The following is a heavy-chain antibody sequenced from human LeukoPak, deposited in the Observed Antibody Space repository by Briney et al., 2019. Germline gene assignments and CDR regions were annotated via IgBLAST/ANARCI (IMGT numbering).Heavy chain of an antibody. Sequence: GGSLRLSCAASGFTFSSYDMHWVRQATRKGLEWVSAIGTAGDTYYPGSVKGRFTISRDIAKNSLYLQMNSLRVEDTAVYYCASWPGAAAGFSGPFDYWGQGTLVTVSS. D-gene: IGHD6-13*01. CDR3: ASWPGAAAGFSGPFDY. J-gene: IGHJ4*02. CDR2: IGTAGDT. CDR1: GFTFSSYD. V-gene: IGHV3-13*01.